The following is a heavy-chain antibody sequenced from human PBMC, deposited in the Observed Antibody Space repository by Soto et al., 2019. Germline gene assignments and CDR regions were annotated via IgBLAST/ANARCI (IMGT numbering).Heavy chain of an antibody. J-gene: IGHJ6*02. V-gene: IGHV4-59*01. Sequence: PSETLSRTGTVSGGSISSYYSSWIRQPPGKGLEWIGYIYYSGSTNYNPSLKSRVTISVDTSKNQFSLKLSSVTAADTAVYYCAREVGGHYYYGMDVWGQGTTVTVSS. CDR3: AREVGGHYYYGMDV. CDR1: GGSISSYY. D-gene: IGHD3-10*01. CDR2: IYYSGST.